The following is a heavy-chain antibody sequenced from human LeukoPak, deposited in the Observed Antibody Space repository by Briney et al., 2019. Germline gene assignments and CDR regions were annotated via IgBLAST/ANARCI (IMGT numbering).Heavy chain of an antibody. Sequence: GASVKVSCKASGGTFSSYAISWVRQAPGQGLEWMGWINPNSGCTNYAQNFQGRVTMTRDTSISTAYMELSRLRSDDTAVYYCARDYYDSSGYYKAFDIWGQGTMVTVSS. D-gene: IGHD3-22*01. CDR3: ARDYYDSSGYYKAFDI. V-gene: IGHV1-2*02. J-gene: IGHJ3*02. CDR2: INPNSGCT. CDR1: GGTFSSYA.